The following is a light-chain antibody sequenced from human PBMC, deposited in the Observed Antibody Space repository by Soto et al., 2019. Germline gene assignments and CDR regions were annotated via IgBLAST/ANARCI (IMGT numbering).Light chain of an antibody. CDR3: QQYTGPPTT. V-gene: IGKV3-20*01. CDR1: QSVSSSY. J-gene: IGKJ5*01. CDR2: GAS. Sequence: EIVLTQAPCTLSLSPGERATLSCRASQSVSSSYLAWYQQKPGQAPRLLIYGASSRATGIPDRFSGSGSGTDFTLTITRLEPEDSAVYFCQQYTGPPTTFGQGTRLDI.